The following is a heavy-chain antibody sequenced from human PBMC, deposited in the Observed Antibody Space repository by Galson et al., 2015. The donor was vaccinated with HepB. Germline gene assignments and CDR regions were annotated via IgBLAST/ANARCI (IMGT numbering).Heavy chain of an antibody. CDR1: GGTFSSYA. J-gene: IGHJ5*02. CDR3: ARDGLHSGYDYWYPTDKYNWFDP. V-gene: IGHV1-69*01. CDR2: IIPIFGTA. D-gene: IGHD5-12*01. Sequence: SCKASGGTFSSYAISWARQAPGQGLEWMGGIIPIFGTANYAQKFQGRVTITADESTSTAYMELSSLRSEDTAVYYCARDGLHSGYDYWYPTDKYNWFDPWGQGTLVTVSS.